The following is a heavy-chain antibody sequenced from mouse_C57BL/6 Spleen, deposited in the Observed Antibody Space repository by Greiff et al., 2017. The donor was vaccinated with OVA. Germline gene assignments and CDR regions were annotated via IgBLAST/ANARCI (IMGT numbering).Heavy chain of an antibody. CDR1: GYSFTDYN. J-gene: IGHJ2*01. D-gene: IGHD3-1*01. CDR2: INPNYGTT. Sequence: VQLKQSGPELVKPGASVKLSCKASGYSFTDYNMNWVKQSTGKSLEWIGVINPNYGTTSYNQKFKGKATLTVDQSSSTAYMQLNSLTSEDSAVYYCARELSGLYFDYWGQSTTLTVSS. CDR3: ARELSGLYFDY. V-gene: IGHV1-39*01.